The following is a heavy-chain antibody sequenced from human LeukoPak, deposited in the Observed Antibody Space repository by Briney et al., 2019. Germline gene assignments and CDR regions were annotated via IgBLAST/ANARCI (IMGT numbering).Heavy chain of an antibody. CDR2: IHQSGST. CDR3: ARHPRGYCSSTSCYMSSLGNWFDP. J-gene: IGHJ5*02. V-gene: IGHV4-38-2*02. Sequence: SETLSLTCTVSGYSIRNGYFWGWVRQSPGKGLEWIGNIHQSGSTSYNPSLKSRVTISVDTSKNQFSLKLSSVTAADTAVYYCARHPRGYCSSTSCYMSSLGNWFDPWGQGTLVTVSS. CDR1: GYSIRNGYF. D-gene: IGHD2-2*02.